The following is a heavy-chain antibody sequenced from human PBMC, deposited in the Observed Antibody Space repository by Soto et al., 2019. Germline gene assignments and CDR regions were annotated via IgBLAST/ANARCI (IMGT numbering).Heavy chain of an antibody. V-gene: IGHV1-46*01. Sequence: AASVKVSCKASGYTFTSYYMHWVRQAPGQGLEWMGIINPSGGSTSYAQKFQGRVTMTRDTSTSTVYMELSSLRSEDTAVYYCAGDFYGSGSYYAGDLDIMEGGFPKCWGQGTLVTVSS. D-gene: IGHD3-10*01. J-gene: IGHJ4*02. CDR3: AGDFYGSGSYYAGDLDIMEGGFPKC. CDR2: INPSGGST. CDR1: GYTFTSYY.